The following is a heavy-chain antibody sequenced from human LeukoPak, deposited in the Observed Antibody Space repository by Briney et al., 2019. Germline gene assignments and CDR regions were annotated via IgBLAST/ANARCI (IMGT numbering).Heavy chain of an antibody. CDR1: GFTFSNAW. CDR3: TTAFAEYYDYVWGSYRQGTDY. D-gene: IGHD3-16*02. Sequence: PGGSLRLSCAASGFTFSNAWMSWVRQAPGKGLEWVGRIKSKTDGGTTDYAAPVKGRFTISRGDSKNTLYLQMNSLKTEDTAVYYCTTAFAEYYDYVWGSYRQGTDYWGQGTLVTVSS. CDR2: IKSKTDGGTT. V-gene: IGHV3-15*01. J-gene: IGHJ4*02.